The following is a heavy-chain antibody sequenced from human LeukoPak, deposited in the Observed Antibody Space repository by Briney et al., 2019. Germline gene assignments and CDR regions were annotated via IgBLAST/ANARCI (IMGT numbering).Heavy chain of an antibody. CDR2: INPNSGGT. J-gene: IGHJ4*02. CDR3: ARGYCTNGVCSVPGGY. CDR1: GYTFTGYY. V-gene: IGHV1-2*02. D-gene: IGHD2-8*01. Sequence: ASVKVSCKASGYTFTGYYMHWVRQAPGQGLEWMGWINPNSGGTNYAQKFQGRVTITRDTSISTAYMELSRLTSDDTAVYYCARGYCTNGVCSVPGGYWGQGTLVTVSS.